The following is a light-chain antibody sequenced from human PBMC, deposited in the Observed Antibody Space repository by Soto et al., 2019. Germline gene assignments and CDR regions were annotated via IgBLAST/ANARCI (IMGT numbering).Light chain of an antibody. V-gene: IGLV2-14*01. CDR2: EVS. Sequence: QSALTQPASVSGSPGQSITISCTGASSDVGGYNYVSWDQQHPGKAPKLIIYEVSHRPSGVSNRFAHSKSGNTASLTISGLQAEDEADYYCSSYASSTTVTFGGGTKLTVL. CDR3: SSYASSTTVT. J-gene: IGLJ2*01. CDR1: SSDVGGYNY.